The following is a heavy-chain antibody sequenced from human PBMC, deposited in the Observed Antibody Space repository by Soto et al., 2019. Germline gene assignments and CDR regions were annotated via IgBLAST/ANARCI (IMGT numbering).Heavy chain of an antibody. D-gene: IGHD3-3*01. CDR3: ARGAFGAYYLDY. Sequence: EVQLVDSGGGLVQPGGSLRLSCAASGLNFSSYWIHWVRQAPGEGLVWVSRIKGDGITTNYADSVKGRFTISRDYAKNTVFLQMNSLRAEDTAVYYCARGAFGAYYLDYWGQGTLVTVSS. V-gene: IGHV3-74*01. J-gene: IGHJ4*02. CDR1: GLNFSSYW. CDR2: IKGDGITT.